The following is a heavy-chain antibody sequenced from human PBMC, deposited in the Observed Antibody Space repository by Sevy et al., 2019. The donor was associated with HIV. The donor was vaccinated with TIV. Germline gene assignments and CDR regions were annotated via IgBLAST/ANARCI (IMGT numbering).Heavy chain of an antibody. D-gene: IGHD3-22*01. CDR2: ISSRSSYI. Sequence: GGSLRLSCAASGFTFSDYDMNWVRQAPGKGLEWASFISSRSSYIYYADSLKRRVTISRDNAYNSLFLQMHSLRAEDTAVYYCARAVDYYDSGGLYYWGQGALVTVSS. CDR1: GFTFSDYD. CDR3: ARAVDYYDSGGLYY. J-gene: IGHJ4*02. V-gene: IGHV3-21*05.